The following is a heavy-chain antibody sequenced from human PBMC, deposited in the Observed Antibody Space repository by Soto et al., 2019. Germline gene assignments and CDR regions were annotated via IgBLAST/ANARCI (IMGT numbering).Heavy chain of an antibody. CDR1: GFTFDDYA. Sequence: PVGSLRLSCAASGFTFDDYAMHWVRQAPGKGLEWVSGISWNSGSIGYADSVKGRFTISRDNAKNSLYLQMNSLRAEDTALYYCAKDAGSSSWYYADYWGQGTLVTVSS. CDR2: ISWNSGSI. J-gene: IGHJ4*02. CDR3: AKDAGSSSWYYADY. D-gene: IGHD6-13*01. V-gene: IGHV3-9*01.